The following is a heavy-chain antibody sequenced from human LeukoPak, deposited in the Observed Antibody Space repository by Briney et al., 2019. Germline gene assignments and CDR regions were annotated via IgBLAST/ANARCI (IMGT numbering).Heavy chain of an antibody. Sequence: SETLSLTCTVSGGSISSGSYYWSWIRQPPGKGLEWIGEINHSGSTNYNPSLKSRVTISVDTSKNQFSLKLSSVTAADTAVYYCARGLVGAISWHYYYYMDVWGKGTTVTVSS. CDR2: INHSGST. CDR3: ARGLVGAISWHYYYYMDV. CDR1: GGSISSGSYY. V-gene: IGHV4-39*07. J-gene: IGHJ6*03. D-gene: IGHD1-26*01.